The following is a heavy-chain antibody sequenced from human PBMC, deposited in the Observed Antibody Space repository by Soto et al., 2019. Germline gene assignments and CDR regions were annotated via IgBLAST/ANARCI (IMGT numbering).Heavy chain of an antibody. D-gene: IGHD3-9*01. CDR1: GGSFSGYY. CDR2: INHSGST. Sequence: PSVTLSLTCAVYGGSFSGYYWSWIRQPPGKGLEWIGEINHSGSTNYNPSLKSRVTISVDTSKNQFSLKLSSVTAADTAVYYCARGVFGSSGYDYWGQGTLVTVSS. J-gene: IGHJ4*02. CDR3: ARGVFGSSGYDY. V-gene: IGHV4-34*01.